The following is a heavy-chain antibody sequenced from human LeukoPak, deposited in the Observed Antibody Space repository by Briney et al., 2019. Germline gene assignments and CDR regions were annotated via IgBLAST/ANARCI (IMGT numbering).Heavy chain of an antibody. D-gene: IGHD1-7*01. Sequence: GGSLRLSCAASGLTFSDFYISWIRPPQREVLEWVSYISSSGSTIYYADSVKGRFTISGDNDKNSLYLQMNSLRAEDTAVYYCARDSGNYLDAFDIWGQGTMVTVSS. CDR2: ISSSGSTI. CDR1: GLTFSDFY. V-gene: IGHV3-11*04. J-gene: IGHJ3*02. CDR3: ARDSGNYLDAFDI.